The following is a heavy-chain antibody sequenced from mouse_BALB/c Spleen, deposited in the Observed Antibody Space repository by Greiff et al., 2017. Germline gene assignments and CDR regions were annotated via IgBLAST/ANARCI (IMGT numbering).Heavy chain of an antibody. CDR3: ARSEYGNLPFAY. D-gene: IGHD2-10*02. CDR1: GYTFTSYW. CDR2: INPSTGYT. J-gene: IGHJ3*01. Sequence: VQLKESGAELAKPGASVKMSCKASGYTFTSYWMHWVKQRPGQGLEWIGYINPSTGYTEYNQKFKDKATLTADKSSSTAYMQLSSLTSEDSAVYYCARSEYGNLPFAYWGQGTLVTVSA. V-gene: IGHV1-7*01.